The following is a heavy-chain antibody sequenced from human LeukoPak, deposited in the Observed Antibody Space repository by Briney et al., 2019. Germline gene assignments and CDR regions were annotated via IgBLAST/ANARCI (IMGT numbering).Heavy chain of an antibody. D-gene: IGHD3-22*01. J-gene: IGHJ4*02. CDR3: ARAGEYSDSSGFGSGIDC. Sequence: GGSLRLSCVASGFSFSSYWMLWARQAPGKGLVWVARVKSDGSSTSYADSVKGRFTISRDNAKNTLYLQMNSLRAADTAVYYCARAGEYSDSSGFGSGIDCWGQGILVTVAS. V-gene: IGHV3-74*01. CDR1: GFSFSSYW. CDR2: VKSDGSST.